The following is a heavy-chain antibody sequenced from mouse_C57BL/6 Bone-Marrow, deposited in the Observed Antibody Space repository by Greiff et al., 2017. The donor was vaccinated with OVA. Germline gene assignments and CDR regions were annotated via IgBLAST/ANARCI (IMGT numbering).Heavy chain of an antibody. D-gene: IGHD1-1*01. CDR3: ARGGTTVVDY. V-gene: IGHV5-17*01. CDR2: ISSGSSTI. CDR1: GFTFSDYG. Sequence: EVQGVESGAGLVQPGGSLPLSFSSSGFTFSDYGMHWVRQAPEKGLEWVAYISSGSSTIYYADTVKGRFTISRDNSTNTLFLQMTSLRSEDTAMYYCARGGTTVVDYWGQGTTLTVSA. J-gene: IGHJ2*01.